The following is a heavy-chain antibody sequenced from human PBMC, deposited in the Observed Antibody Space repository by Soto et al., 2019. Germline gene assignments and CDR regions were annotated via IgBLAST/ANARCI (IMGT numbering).Heavy chain of an antibody. CDR2: IYWDDDE. CDR3: AHRDRASGGLFDY. D-gene: IGHD3-10*01. CDR1: GFSLSTEGVA. J-gene: IGHJ4*02. Sequence: QITLKESGPTLVKPTQTLTLTCTFSGFSLSTEGVAVGWIRQPPGKALEWLSVIYWDDDERSSPSLRSRLTITKDTSKNHVVLTMTNMDPLDKAPYYCAHRDRASGGLFDYWGQGILVTVSS. V-gene: IGHV2-5*02.